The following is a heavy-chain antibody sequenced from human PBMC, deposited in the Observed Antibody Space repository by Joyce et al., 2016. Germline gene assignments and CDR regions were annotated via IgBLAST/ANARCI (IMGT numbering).Heavy chain of an antibody. CDR1: GFTFSTSS. D-gene: IGHD3-22*01. Sequence: EVQLVESGGGLVKPGGSLRISCAASGFTFSTSSMSWFRRAPGKGLEWVSAISSDSTCIFYADSVKGRFTVSRDNAKNSLYLQMNSLRAEDTAVFFCARGGIVYDYSMDLWGQGTTVTVSS. CDR2: ISSDSTCI. J-gene: IGHJ6*02. CDR3: ARGGIVYDYSMDL. V-gene: IGHV3-21*02.